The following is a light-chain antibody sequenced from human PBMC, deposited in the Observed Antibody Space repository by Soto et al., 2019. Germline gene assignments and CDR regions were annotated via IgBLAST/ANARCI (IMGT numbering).Light chain of an antibody. Sequence: EIVLTQSPGTLSLSPGERATLSCRASQSVSSSNLAWYQQKPGQAPRLLIYDASSRATGIPDRFSGSWSGTHFTLTISRLEAEYFAAYLGQQYGSPPPTFGQGTKVEIK. J-gene: IGKJ1*01. CDR2: DAS. V-gene: IGKV3-20*01. CDR1: QSVSSSN. CDR3: QQYGSPPPT.